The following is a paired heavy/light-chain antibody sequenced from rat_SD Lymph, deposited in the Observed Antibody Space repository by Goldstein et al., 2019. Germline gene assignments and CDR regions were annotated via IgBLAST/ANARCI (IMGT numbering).Heavy chain of an antibody. D-gene: IGHD1-2*01. V-gene: IGHV5-29*01. Sequence: EVQLVESGGGLVQPGRSLKLSCAASGFTFSNYGMAWVRQAPTKGLEWVATISYDGSSTYYRDSVKGRFTISRDNAKSTLYLQMDSLRSEDTATYYCARDYSSYRGWFAYWGQGTLVTVSS. CDR1: GFTFSNYG. CDR3: ARDYSSYRGWFAY. CDR2: ISYDGSST. J-gene: IGHJ3*01.
Light chain of an antibody. CDR1: QGISTS. V-gene: IGKV5S2*01. CDR2: YAS. CDR3: QQSYSLPLT. J-gene: IGKJ4*01. Sequence: DIVLTQSPATLSVTPGESVSLSCRASQGISTSIHWYQQKSNESPRLLIKYASQSISGIPSRFSGSGSGTDFTLSINRVESEDFSVYYCQQSYSLPLTFGSGTKLEIK.